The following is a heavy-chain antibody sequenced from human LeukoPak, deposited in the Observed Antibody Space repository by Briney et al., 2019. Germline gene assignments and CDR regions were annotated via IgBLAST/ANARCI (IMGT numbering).Heavy chain of an antibody. CDR1: GFTFSSYS. J-gene: IGHJ4*02. CDR3: ARDQNFDF. V-gene: IGHV3-21*01. Sequence: GGSLRLSCAASGFTFSSYSMNWFRLAPGKGLEWVSSISDSSTYIYYADSVKGRFTISRDNAKNSVYLQMNSLRAEDTAVYHCARDQNFDFWGQGTLVTVSS. CDR2: ISDSSTYI.